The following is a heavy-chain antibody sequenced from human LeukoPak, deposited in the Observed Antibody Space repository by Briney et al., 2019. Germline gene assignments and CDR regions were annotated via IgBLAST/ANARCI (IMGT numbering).Heavy chain of an antibody. D-gene: IGHD5-18*01. V-gene: IGHV1-69*13. CDR1: GGTFSSYA. CDR3: ARDPSLVDTYYYYGMDV. CDR2: IIPIFGTA. J-gene: IGHJ6*02. Sequence: GASVTVSCKASGGTFSSYAISWVRQAPGQGLEWMGGIIPIFGTANYAQKFQGRVTITADESTSTAYMELSSLRSEDTAVYYCARDPSLVDTYYYYGMDVWGQGTTVTVSS.